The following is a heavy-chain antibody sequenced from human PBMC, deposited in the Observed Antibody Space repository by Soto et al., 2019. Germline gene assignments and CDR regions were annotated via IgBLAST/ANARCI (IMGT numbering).Heavy chain of an antibody. CDR1: GGSISSSY. CDR3: ARQLIY. Sequence: PSETLSLTCTVSGGSISSSYWSWIRQPPGKGLEWIGYIYDSGSTYYNSSLKSRVTMSVDTSKNQFSLKLNSVTAADTAVYYCARQLIYWGQRTPVTVSP. CDR2: IYDSGST. J-gene: IGHJ4*02. D-gene: IGHD6-13*01. V-gene: IGHV4-59*08.